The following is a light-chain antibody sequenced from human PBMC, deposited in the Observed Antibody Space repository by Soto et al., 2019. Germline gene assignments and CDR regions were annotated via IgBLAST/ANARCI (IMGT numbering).Light chain of an antibody. V-gene: IGKV3-20*01. CDR2: GAS. CDR1: QSVSNNY. J-gene: IGKJ1*01. CDR3: QQYGSSGT. Sequence: EVGLTHSPGTLSLSPCERATLSFRASQSVSNNYLAWYQQKPGQAPRLLIYGASNRATGIPDRFSGSGSGTDFTLTISRLEPEDFPVYYCQQYGSSGTFGQGTKVDIK.